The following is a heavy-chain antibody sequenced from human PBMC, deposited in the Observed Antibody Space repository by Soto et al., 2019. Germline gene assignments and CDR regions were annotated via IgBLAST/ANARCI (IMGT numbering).Heavy chain of an antibody. CDR1: GFTFSSYG. J-gene: IGHJ4*02. Sequence: GGSLRLSCAASGFTFSSYGMHWVRQAPGKGLEWVAVIWYDGSNKYYADSVKGRFTISRDNSKNTLYLQMNSLRAEDRAVYYCARDIYVKGHIAAAVNWGQGTLVTVSS. CDR3: ARDIYVKGHIAAAVN. CDR2: IWYDGSNK. D-gene: IGHD6-13*01. V-gene: IGHV3-33*01.